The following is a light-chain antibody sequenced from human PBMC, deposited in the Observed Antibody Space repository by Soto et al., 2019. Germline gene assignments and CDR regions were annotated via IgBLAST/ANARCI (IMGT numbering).Light chain of an antibody. CDR3: QQYYGIPLT. Sequence: DIVMTQSPASLAVSLGERATINCKSSQSVLYSSSNRYCLAWYQQKPGQPPKLLISWASTRESGVPDRFSGSGSGTDFTLTISSLQAEDVAVYYCQQYYGIPLTFGGGTKVEIK. CDR2: WAS. J-gene: IGKJ4*01. V-gene: IGKV4-1*01. CDR1: QSVLYSSSNRYC.